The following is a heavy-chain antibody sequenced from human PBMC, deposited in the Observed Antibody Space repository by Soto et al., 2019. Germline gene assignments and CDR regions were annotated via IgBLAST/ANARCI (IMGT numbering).Heavy chain of an antibody. D-gene: IGHD3-22*01. CDR1: GFTFSSYG. CDR2: ISYDGSNK. Sequence: PGGSLRLSCAASGFTFSSYGMHWVRQAPGKGLEWVAVISYDGSNKYYADSVKGRFTISRDNSKNTLYLQMNSLRAKDTAVYYCAKISSGPFDYWGQGTLVTVSS. CDR3: AKISSGPFDY. V-gene: IGHV3-30*18. J-gene: IGHJ4*02.